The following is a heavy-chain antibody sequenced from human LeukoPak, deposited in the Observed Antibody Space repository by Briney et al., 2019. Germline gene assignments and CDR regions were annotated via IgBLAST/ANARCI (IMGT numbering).Heavy chain of an antibody. D-gene: IGHD2-21*01. CDR3: ARVVMKAFYYYYMDV. Sequence: ASVKGSCKASGYTFRHYDVNWVRQAPGQGLEWMGWMNPTSGDTGYAQKFQGRVTMTRSMSRNTAYMELSRLRSEDTAVYFCARVVMKAFYYYYMDVWGKGTTIIISS. V-gene: IGHV1-8*01. J-gene: IGHJ6*03. CDR2: MNPTSGDT. CDR1: GYTFRHYD.